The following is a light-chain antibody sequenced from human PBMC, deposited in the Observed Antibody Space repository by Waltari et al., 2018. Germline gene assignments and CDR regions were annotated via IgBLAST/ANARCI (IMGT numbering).Light chain of an antibody. V-gene: IGLV2-18*02. CDR1: NSDVGGFNR. CDR3: SSYTRRSTLV. J-gene: IGLJ2*01. Sequence: QSALTQPPSVSGSPGQSVIISCTGTNSDVGGFNRVSWYQQAPGSAPKLIIYDVSNRPSGVPDRFSGSKSGNTASLTISGLQAEDEADYYCSSYTRRSTLVFGGGTKLTVL. CDR2: DVS.